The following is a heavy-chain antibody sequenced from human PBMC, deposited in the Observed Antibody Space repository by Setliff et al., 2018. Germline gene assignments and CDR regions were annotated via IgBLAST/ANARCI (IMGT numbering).Heavy chain of an antibody. J-gene: IGHJ3*02. V-gene: IGHV3-53*01. D-gene: IGHD6-25*01. CDR1: GFTVTSNY. Sequence: GGSLRLSCAASGFTVTSNYMSWVRQAPGKGLKWVSVIYTGGSTYYADSVKGRFTISGDNAQNSLYLQMNSLGADDTAVYYCARSPANGGHDAFDIWGQGTMVTVSS. CDR2: IYTGGST. CDR3: ARSPANGGHDAFDI.